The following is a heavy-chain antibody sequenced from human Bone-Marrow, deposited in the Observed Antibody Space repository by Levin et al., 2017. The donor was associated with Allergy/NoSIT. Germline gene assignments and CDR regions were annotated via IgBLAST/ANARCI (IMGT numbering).Heavy chain of an antibody. CDR3: ARHQGGISNWFDP. CDR1: GYSFTSSW. Sequence: GESLKISCKASGYSFTSSWISWVRQMPGKGLEWMGRIYPGDSHTNYGPSFQGHVTISADKSTSTAYLQWSSLKASDTAMYYCARHQGGISNWFDPWGQGTLVTVSS. J-gene: IGHJ5*02. V-gene: IGHV5-10-1*01. CDR2: IYPGDSHT. D-gene: IGHD2-15*01.